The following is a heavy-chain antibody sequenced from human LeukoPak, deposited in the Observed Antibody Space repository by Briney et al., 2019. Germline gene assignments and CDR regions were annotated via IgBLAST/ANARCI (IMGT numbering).Heavy chain of an antibody. J-gene: IGHJ4*02. D-gene: IGHD3-22*01. CDR3: AKDLYDSSGYYSLFDY. V-gene: IGHV3-33*06. CDR1: GFTFGNYG. CDR2: IWYDGSNK. Sequence: HPGGSLRLSCAASGFTFGNYGMHWVRQAPGKGLEWVAVIWYDGSNKYYADSVKGRFTISRDNSKNTLYLQMNSLRAEDTAVYYCAKDLYDSSGYYSLFDYWGQGTLVTVSS.